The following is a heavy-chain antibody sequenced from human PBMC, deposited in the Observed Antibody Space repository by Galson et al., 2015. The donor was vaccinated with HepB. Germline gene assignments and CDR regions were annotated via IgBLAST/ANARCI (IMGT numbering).Heavy chain of an antibody. V-gene: IGHV1-46*01. Sequence: QAPGQGPEWMGKIFAGGGSTRYAERFQGRVTLTRDSSTSTIYMEVSSLRSDDTAVYYCARETPDTYYFDYWGQGTLVTVSS. D-gene: IGHD2-15*01. J-gene: IGHJ4*02. CDR2: IFAGGGST. CDR3: ARETPDTYYFDY.